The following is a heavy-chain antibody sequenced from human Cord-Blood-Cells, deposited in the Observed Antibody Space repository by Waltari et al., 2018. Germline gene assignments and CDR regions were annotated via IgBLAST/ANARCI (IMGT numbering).Heavy chain of an antibody. CDR3: ARAGYSSSWYWFDP. CDR1: GASFSSYA. J-gene: IGHJ5*02. V-gene: IGHV1-69*06. CDR2: IIPIFGTA. D-gene: IGHD6-13*01. Sequence: QVQLVQSGAEVKKPGSSVKVSCKASGASFSSYAICWVAPAPGQGLEWMGGIIPIFGTANYAQKFQGRVTITADKSTSTAYMELSSLRSEDTAVYYCARAGYSSSWYWFDPWGQGTLVTVSS.